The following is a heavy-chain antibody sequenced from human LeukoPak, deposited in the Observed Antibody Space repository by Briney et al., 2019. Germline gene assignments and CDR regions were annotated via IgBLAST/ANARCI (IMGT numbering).Heavy chain of an antibody. Sequence: SETLSLTCTVSRGSISGYSWSWIRQSPGGGLEWIGYIYYSGDTAYNPSLRSRVTLSVDTSKNQFSLQLRSVTTADTAVYYCARGPAAIYMDVWGKGTTVTVSS. CDR1: RGSISGYS. V-gene: IGHV4-59*01. J-gene: IGHJ6*03. CDR3: ARGPAAIYMDV. CDR2: IYYSGDT. D-gene: IGHD2-2*02.